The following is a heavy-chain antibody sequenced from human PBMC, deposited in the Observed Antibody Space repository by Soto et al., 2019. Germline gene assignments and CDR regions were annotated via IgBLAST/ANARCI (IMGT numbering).Heavy chain of an antibody. CDR1: GYTLTNYA. D-gene: IGHD2-15*01. V-gene: IGHV1-18*01. J-gene: IGHJ4*02. CDR3: ARDCTGGSCFCIY. Sequence: QVQLVQSAAEVKKPGASVKVSCKASGYTLTNYAISWVRQAPGKGPEWMGWINTYNGNSNYAQKFQGKVTMTTDTSTNTAYMELRSLTSDYTAVYYCARDCTGGSCFCIYWGQGTLVTVSS. CDR2: INTYNGNS.